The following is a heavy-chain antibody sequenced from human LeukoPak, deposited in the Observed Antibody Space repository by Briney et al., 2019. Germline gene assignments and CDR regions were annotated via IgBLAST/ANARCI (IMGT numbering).Heavy chain of an antibody. CDR3: ARDWKGGRLGKDAFDI. J-gene: IGHJ3*02. V-gene: IGHV1-46*01. D-gene: IGHD7-27*01. CDR1: GYTFTSYY. CDR2: INPSGGST. Sequence: ASVKVSCKASGYTFTSYYMHWVRQAPGQGLEWMGIINPSGGSTSYAQKFQGRVTMTRDMSTSTDYMELSSLRSEDTAVYYCARDWKGGRLGKDAFDIWGQGTMVTVSS.